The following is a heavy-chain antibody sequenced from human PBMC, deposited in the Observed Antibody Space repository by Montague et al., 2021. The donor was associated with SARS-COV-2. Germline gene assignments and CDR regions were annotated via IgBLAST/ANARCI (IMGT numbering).Heavy chain of an antibody. CDR3: ARGRSSGWAGEWFDP. J-gene: IGHJ5*02. V-gene: IGHV4-31*03. D-gene: IGHD6-25*01. CDR2: FYYSGST. Sequence: TLSLTCTVSGGSIRIGGYYWSWIRQHPGKGLEWIGYFYYSGSTFYSPSFKDRITLSSDTSKNQFSLKLSSVTAADTAVYYCARGRSSGWAGEWFDPWGQGTPVTVSA. CDR1: GGSIRIGGYY.